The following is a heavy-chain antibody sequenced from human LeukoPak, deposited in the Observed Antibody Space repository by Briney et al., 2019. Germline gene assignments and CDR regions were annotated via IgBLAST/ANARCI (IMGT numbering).Heavy chain of an antibody. Sequence: ASVKVSCKVSGYTLTELSMHWVRQAPGKGLEWMGGFDPEDGETIYAQKFQGRVTMTEDTSTDTAYMELSSLRSEDTAVYYCATDLFIEMATTIDYWGQGTLVTVSS. CDR3: ATDLFIEMATTIDY. CDR2: FDPEDGET. D-gene: IGHD5-24*01. J-gene: IGHJ4*02. V-gene: IGHV1-24*01. CDR1: GYTLTELS.